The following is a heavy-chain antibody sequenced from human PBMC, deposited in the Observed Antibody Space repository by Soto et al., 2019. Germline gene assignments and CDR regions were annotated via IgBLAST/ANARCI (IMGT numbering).Heavy chain of an antibody. Sequence: QVQLQQWGAGLLKPSETLSLTCAVYGESLSGYYGNWIRQSPGKGLEWIGEINYSGNTNYNPSLKSRVSISIDTSRNQFSLNMSSVTAADTAVYYCARTRNLDVWGQGTTVIVSS. CDR3: ARTRNLDV. CDR2: INYSGNT. V-gene: IGHV4-34*01. D-gene: IGHD1-1*01. CDR1: GESLSGYY. J-gene: IGHJ6*02.